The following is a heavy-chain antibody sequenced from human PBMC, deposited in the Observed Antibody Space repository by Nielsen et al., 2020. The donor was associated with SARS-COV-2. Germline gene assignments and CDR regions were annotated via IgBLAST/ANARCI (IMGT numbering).Heavy chain of an antibody. CDR1: GFTFDDYG. Sequence: GGSLRLSCAASGFTFDDYGMSWVRQAPGKGLEWVSGINWSGDNTGYADSMKGRFTISRDNAKNSLFLQMSSLRADDTAVYYCARGSSSTWYLDYWGQGILVTVSS. CDR3: ARGSSSTWYLDY. J-gene: IGHJ4*02. V-gene: IGHV3-20*04. CDR2: INWSGDNT. D-gene: IGHD6-13*01.